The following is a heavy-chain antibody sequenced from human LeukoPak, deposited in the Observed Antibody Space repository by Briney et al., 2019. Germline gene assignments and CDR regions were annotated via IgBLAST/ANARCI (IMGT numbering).Heavy chain of an antibody. V-gene: IGHV4-59*01. CDR2: IYYSGST. CDR3: ARGYSSSWYGSGNHLMDV. CDR1: GESISGFY. Sequence: SETLSLTCTVSGESISGFYWTWIRQPPGKGLEWIGYIYYSGSTNYNPSLKSRVTISVDTSRNQFSLKLSSVTAADTAVYYCARGYSSSWYGSGNHLMDVWGKGTTVTISS. D-gene: IGHD6-13*01. J-gene: IGHJ6*04.